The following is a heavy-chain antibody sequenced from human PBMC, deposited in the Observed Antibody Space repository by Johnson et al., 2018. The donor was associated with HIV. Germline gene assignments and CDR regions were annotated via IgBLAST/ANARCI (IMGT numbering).Heavy chain of an antibody. D-gene: IGHD5-18*01. V-gene: IGHV3-30*04. CDR1: GSTSSSYA. CDR3: ARNRPVSYGYRGAFDI. Sequence: QLQLVESGGGVVQPGRSPRLSCPASGSTSSSYAMHWVRQAPGKGLEWVAVISYDGSNNYYADSVQGRFTISRDNSKNTLYLQMNSLRAEDTAVYYCARNRPVSYGYRGAFDIWGQGTMVTVSS. J-gene: IGHJ3*02. CDR2: ISYDGSNN.